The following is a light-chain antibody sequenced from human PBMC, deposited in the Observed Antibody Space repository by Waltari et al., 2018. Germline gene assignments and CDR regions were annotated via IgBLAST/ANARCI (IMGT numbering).Light chain of an antibody. CDR2: HAS. CDR1: QSIIHY. CDR3: QQYDSYSALT. Sequence: DIQMTQSPSTLSASIGDRVTITCRASQSIIHYLAWYQQKPGRAPKLLIYHASTLDSGVPSRFSGGASGTKFTLTIRSLQPDDVASYYCQQYDSYSALTFGGGTKVEIK. J-gene: IGKJ4*01. V-gene: IGKV1-5*01.